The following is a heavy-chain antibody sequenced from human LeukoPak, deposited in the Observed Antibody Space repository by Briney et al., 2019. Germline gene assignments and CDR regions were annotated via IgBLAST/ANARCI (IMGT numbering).Heavy chain of an antibody. CDR2: MREDGGQE. D-gene: IGHD6-6*01. CDR3: VRALSSSSPY. Sequence: GGSLRLSCVGFGLTFRNYGMNWVRQAPGTGLEWVAGMREDGGQEYYVDSVRGRFTISRDSAENSLYLQMNSLRVEDTAVYYCVRALSSSSPYWGQGTLVTVS. V-gene: IGHV3-7*03. CDR1: GLTFRNYG. J-gene: IGHJ4*02.